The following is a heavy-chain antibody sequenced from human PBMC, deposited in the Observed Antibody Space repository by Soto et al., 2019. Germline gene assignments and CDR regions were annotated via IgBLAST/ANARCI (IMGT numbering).Heavy chain of an antibody. Sequence: GGSLRLSCAASGFTFSSYGMHWVRQAPGKGLEWVAVISYDGSNKYYADSVKGRFTISRDNSKNTLYLQMNSLRAEDTAVYYCAKDSQWLVRYFDYWGQGTLGTVSS. D-gene: IGHD6-19*01. CDR2: ISYDGSNK. J-gene: IGHJ4*02. V-gene: IGHV3-30*18. CDR1: GFTFSSYG. CDR3: AKDSQWLVRYFDY.